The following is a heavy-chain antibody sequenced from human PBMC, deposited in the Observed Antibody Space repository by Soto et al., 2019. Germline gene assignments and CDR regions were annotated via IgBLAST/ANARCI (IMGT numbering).Heavy chain of an antibody. CDR3: ARSQKHPATEYQLLSPYYYYGMDV. D-gene: IGHD2-2*01. J-gene: IGHJ6*02. Sequence: GGSLRLSCSASGFTFNKYAFPWVRQAPGTGLEYVSGISDTGGSTFHADSVKGRFIISRDNSTSTAYMELSSLRSEDTAVYYCARSQKHPATEYQLLSPYYYYGMDVWGQGTTVTVSS. CDR1: GFTFNKYA. CDR2: ISDTGGST. V-gene: IGHV3-64*04.